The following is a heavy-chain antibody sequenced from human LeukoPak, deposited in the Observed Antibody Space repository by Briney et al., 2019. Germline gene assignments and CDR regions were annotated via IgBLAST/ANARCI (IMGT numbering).Heavy chain of an antibody. Sequence: ASVKVSCKASGYTFTGYYMHWVRPAPGQGLEWMGRINPNRGGTNYAQKFQGRVTMTRETSISTDYMERSRLRSDDTAVYYCARGYCSSTSCYNYDYWGQGTLVTVSS. J-gene: IGHJ4*02. CDR1: GYTFTGYY. CDR3: ARGYCSSTSCYNYDY. D-gene: IGHD2-2*02. CDR2: INPNRGGT. V-gene: IGHV1-2*06.